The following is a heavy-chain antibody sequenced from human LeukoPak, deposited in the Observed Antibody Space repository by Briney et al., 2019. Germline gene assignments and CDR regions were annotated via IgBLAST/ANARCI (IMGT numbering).Heavy chain of an antibody. J-gene: IGHJ6*02. D-gene: IGHD1-1*01. CDR1: GYTFTSYG. Sequence: GASVKVSCKASGYTFTSYGISWVRQAPGQGLEWMGWISAYNGNTNYAQKLQGRVTMTTDTSTSTAYMELRSLRSDDTAVYYCAREVTTGTTGYYYYGMDVWGQGTTVTVSS. CDR2: ISAYNGNT. V-gene: IGHV1-18*01. CDR3: AREVTTGTTGYYYYGMDV.